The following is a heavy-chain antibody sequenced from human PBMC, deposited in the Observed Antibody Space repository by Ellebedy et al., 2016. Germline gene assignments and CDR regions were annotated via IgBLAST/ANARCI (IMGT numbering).Heavy chain of an antibody. CDR2: INNDGSST. D-gene: IGHD5-24*01. J-gene: IGHJ4*02. V-gene: IGHV3-74*01. Sequence: GESLKISCAASGVTLSSYWMHWVRQVPGKGLVWVSRINNDGSSTNYADSVKGRFTISRDNSQNTLYLQMSSLRAEDTAVYYCATAYGFNSPLGKWGQGTLVTVSS. CDR1: GVTLSSYW. CDR3: ATAYGFNSPLGK.